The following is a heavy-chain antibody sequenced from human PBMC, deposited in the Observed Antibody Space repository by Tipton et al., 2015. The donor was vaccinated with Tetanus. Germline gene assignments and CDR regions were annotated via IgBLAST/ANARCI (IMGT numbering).Heavy chain of an antibody. CDR2: IKQDGSEK. Sequence: SLRLSCAASGFTFSSYWMSWVRQAPGKGLEWVANIKQDGSEKYYVDSVKGRFTISRDNAKNSLYLQMNSLRAEDTAVYYCARHSSKRAMYSSSWYPKDYYGMDVWGQGTTVTVSS. CDR3: ARHSSKRAMYSSSWYPKDYYGMDV. D-gene: IGHD6-13*01. CDR1: GFTFSSYW. J-gene: IGHJ6*02. V-gene: IGHV3-7*01.